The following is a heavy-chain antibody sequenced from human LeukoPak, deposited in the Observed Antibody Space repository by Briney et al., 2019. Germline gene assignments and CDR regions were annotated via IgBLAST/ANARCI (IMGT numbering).Heavy chain of an antibody. D-gene: IGHD3-3*01. CDR1: GFTVSSNY. V-gene: IGHV3-66*01. CDR3: ARELYPRSIFGVVSDAFDI. CDR2: IYSGGST. J-gene: IGHJ3*02. Sequence: GGSLRLSCAASGFTVSSNYMSWVRQAPGKGLEWVSVIYSGGSTYYADSVKGRFTISRDNSKNTLYLQMNSLRAEDTAVYYCARELYPRSIFGVVSDAFDIWGQGTMVTVSS.